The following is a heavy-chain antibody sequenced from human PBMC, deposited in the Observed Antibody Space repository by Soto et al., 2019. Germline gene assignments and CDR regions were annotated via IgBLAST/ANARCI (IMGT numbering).Heavy chain of an antibody. CDR1: DGSISNFY. Sequence: NPSETLSLTCTVSDGSISNFYWSWIRQPPGKGLEWIGYISSSGSTNYNPSLKSRVSISVDTSENQFSLNLTSVTAADTAVYYCARAPMVLTRSYFDSWGQGTPVTVSS. D-gene: IGHD3-22*01. CDR2: ISSSGST. J-gene: IGHJ4*02. V-gene: IGHV4-59*01. CDR3: ARAPMVLTRSYFDS.